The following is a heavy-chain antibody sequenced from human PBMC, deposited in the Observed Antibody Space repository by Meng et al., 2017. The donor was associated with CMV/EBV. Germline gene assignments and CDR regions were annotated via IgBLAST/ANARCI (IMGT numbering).Heavy chain of an antibody. J-gene: IGHJ4*02. D-gene: IGHD4-17*01. V-gene: IGHV2-5*02. Sequence: QLPLAASGPTLVKPTQTLTLTCTFSGFSLSSGEVCLSWIRQPPGKALEWLAHIYCDDDKRYSPSLKSRLTITKDTSKNQVVLTMTNMDPVDTATYYCARGGLRGFDYWGQGTLVTVSS. CDR1: GFSLSSGEVC. CDR3: ARGGLRGFDY. CDR2: IYCDDDK.